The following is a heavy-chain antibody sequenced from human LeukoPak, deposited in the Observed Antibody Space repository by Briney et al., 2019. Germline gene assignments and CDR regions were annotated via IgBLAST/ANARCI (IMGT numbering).Heavy chain of an antibody. CDR3: ARKGDSSSYKHAFDI. CDR2: IKQDGSEK. Sequence: GGSLRLSCAASGFTFSSFWMTWVRQAPGKGLEWVANIKQDGSEKYYVDSVKGRFTISRDNAKNSLYLQMNSLRAEDTAVYYCARKGDSSSYKHAFDIWGQGTMVTVSS. CDR1: GFTFSSFW. D-gene: IGHD6-13*01. V-gene: IGHV3-7*01. J-gene: IGHJ3*02.